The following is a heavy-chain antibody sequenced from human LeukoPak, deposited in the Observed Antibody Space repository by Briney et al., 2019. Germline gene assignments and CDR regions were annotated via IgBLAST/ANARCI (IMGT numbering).Heavy chain of an antibody. Sequence: ASVKVSCKXSGYTFTGQDMHWVRQSPRQGFEWMGWINPNTGATNYAQKFQGRVTMTRDTTINTAYMELTSLTSDDTAVYYCASYPRYSSSPPFDYWGQGTMVTVSP. J-gene: IGHJ4*02. CDR1: GYTFTGQD. V-gene: IGHV1-2*02. CDR3: ASYPRYSSSPPFDY. CDR2: INPNTGAT. D-gene: IGHD6-6*01.